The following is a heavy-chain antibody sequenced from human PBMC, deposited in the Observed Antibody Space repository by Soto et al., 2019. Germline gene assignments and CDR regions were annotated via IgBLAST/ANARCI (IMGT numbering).Heavy chain of an antibody. J-gene: IGHJ4*02. Sequence: ASVKVSWKASGYTFTSYAMQWVRQAPGQRLEWMGWINAGNGNTKYSQKFQGRVTITRDTSASTAYMELSSLRSEDTAVYYCARDPGYSYGSNWGQGTLVTVSS. CDR1: GYTFTSYA. CDR2: INAGNGNT. D-gene: IGHD5-18*01. CDR3: ARDPGYSYGSN. V-gene: IGHV1-3*01.